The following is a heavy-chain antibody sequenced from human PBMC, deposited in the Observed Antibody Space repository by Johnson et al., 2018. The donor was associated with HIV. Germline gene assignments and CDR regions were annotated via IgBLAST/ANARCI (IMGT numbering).Heavy chain of an antibody. CDR2: ISWNSGSI. CDR3: AKDIASGYTNGGTLDI. V-gene: IGHV3-9*01. CDR1: GFTFDDYA. J-gene: IGHJ3*02. D-gene: IGHD6-19*01. Sequence: VLLVESGGGVVRPGGSLRLSCAASGFTFDDYAMHWVRQAPGKGLEWVSGISWNSGSIGYADSVKGRFTISRDNAKNSLYLQMNSLRAEDTALYYCAKDIASGYTNGGTLDIWGQGTMVTVSS.